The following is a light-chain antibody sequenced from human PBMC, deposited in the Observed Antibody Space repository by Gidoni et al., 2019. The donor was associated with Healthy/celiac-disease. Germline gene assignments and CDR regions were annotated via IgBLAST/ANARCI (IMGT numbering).Light chain of an antibody. CDR2: GNS. Sequence: QSVLTPPPSLSGAPGQRVTISCTGSSSNIGAGYDVHWYQQLPGTAPKLLIYGNSNRPSGVPDRFSGSKSGTSASLAITGLQAEDEADYYCQSYDSSLREVFGGGTKLTVL. CDR3: QSYDSSLREV. CDR1: SSNIGAGYD. J-gene: IGLJ3*02. V-gene: IGLV1-40*01.